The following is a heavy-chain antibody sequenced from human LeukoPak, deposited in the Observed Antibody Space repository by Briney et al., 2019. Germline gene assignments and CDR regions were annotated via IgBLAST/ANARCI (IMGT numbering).Heavy chain of an antibody. CDR3: AKDRTKRTSPDY. CDR2: VRYDGSNK. CDR1: GFTFSSYG. Sequence: GGSLRLSCAASGFTFSSYGMHWVRQAPGKGLEWVAFVRYDGSNKYYADSVKGRFTISRDNSKNTLYLQMNSLRAEDTAVYYCAKDRTKRTSPDYWGQGTLVTVSS. J-gene: IGHJ4*02. V-gene: IGHV3-30*02. D-gene: IGHD1-1*01.